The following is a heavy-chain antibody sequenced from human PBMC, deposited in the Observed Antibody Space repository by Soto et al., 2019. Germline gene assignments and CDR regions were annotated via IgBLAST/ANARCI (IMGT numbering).Heavy chain of an antibody. Sequence: EVQLVESGGGLVQVGGSLRLTCVASEFTFKSDTMHWVRQVPGKGLVWVSRIKSDGSTNYADSVKGRFIISRDNAKNTLYLEMNTLVAEDTAVYYCARGRSGKYGYFDYWGQGLLVTVSS. D-gene: IGHD1-26*01. CDR2: IKSDGST. V-gene: IGHV3-74*01. J-gene: IGHJ4*02. CDR3: ARGRSGKYGYFDY. CDR1: EFTFKSDT.